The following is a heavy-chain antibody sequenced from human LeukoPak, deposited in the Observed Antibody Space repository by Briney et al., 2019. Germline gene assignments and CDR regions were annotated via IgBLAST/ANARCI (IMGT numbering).Heavy chain of an antibody. CDR1: GFTFSSYS. CDR3: AKWGCTGGSCYPFAY. J-gene: IGHJ4*02. D-gene: IGHD2-15*01. V-gene: IGHV3-21*04. CDR2: ISSSSSYI. Sequence: TGGSLRLSCAASGFTFSSYSMNWVRQAPGKGLEWVSSISSSSSYIYYADSVKGRFTISRDNSKNTLYLQMNSLRAEDTAVYYCAKWGCTGGSCYPFAYWGQGTLVTVSS.